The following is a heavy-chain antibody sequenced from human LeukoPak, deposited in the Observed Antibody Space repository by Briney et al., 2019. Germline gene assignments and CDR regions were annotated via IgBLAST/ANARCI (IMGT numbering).Heavy chain of an antibody. CDR2: ISSSSSYI. J-gene: IGHJ4*02. CDR3: ARVSTVYSSGADY. V-gene: IGHV3-21*01. CDR1: GFTFSSYS. Sequence: GGSLRLSCAASGFTFSSYSMNWVRQAPGKGLEWVSSISSSSSYIYYADSVKGRFTISRDNAKNSLYLQMNSLRAEDTAVYYCARVSTVYSSGADYWGQGTLVTVSS. D-gene: IGHD6-19*01.